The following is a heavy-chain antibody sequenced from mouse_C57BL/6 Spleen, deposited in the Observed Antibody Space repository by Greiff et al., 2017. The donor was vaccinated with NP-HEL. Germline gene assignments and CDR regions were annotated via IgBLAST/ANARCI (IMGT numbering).Heavy chain of an antibody. CDR2: LHPSDSDT. D-gene: IGHD1-1*01. V-gene: IGHV1-74*01. CDR3: ATRSGRYYVDAMDY. Sequence: QVQLQQPGAELVKPGASVKVSCKASGYTFTSYWMHWVKQRPGQGLEWIGRLHPSDSDTNYTQKFKGKATLTVDKSSSTAYMQLSSLTSEDSAVYYCATRSGRYYVDAMDYWGQGTSVTVSS. CDR1: GYTFTSYW. J-gene: IGHJ4*01.